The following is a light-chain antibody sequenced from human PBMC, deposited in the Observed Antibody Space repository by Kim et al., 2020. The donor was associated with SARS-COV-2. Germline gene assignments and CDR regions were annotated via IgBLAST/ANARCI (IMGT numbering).Light chain of an antibody. CDR3: QRYDNWPWA. V-gene: IGKV3-15*01. Sequence: VSPGRGVTLSCRASQRISSSLAWYQHKPGQPPRLLSYDAFNRATGVPARFSVSGSGTEFTLTISSLQSEDFAVYYCQRYDNWPWAFGQGTKVDIK. J-gene: IGKJ1*01. CDR1: QRISSS. CDR2: DAF.